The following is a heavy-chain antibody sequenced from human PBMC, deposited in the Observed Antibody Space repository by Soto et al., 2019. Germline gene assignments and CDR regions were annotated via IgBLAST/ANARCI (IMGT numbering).Heavy chain of an antibody. Sequence: GDYLKISCKGSGYTFTSYWITWVRQIPWKGLEWMARIDPSHSYTNYIPSFQGHVTISADKSNSTAYLQWSSLKPSDTAIYYCASPLSAAAGGQRGMEVLGQKTTVIGSS. D-gene: IGHD6-13*01. V-gene: IGHV5-10-1*01. CDR3: ASPLSAAAGGQRGMEV. CDR2: IDPSHSYT. CDR1: GYTFTSYW. J-gene: IGHJ6*02.